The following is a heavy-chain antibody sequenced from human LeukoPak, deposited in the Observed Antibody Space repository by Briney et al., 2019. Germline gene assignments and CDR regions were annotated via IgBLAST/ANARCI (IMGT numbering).Heavy chain of an antibody. Sequence: SETLSLTCTVSGGSISSYYWSWIRQPPGKGLEWIGYIYYSGSTNYNPSLKSRVTISVDTSKNQFSLKLSSVTAADTAVYYCARGEAGYDSSGSTSHKYFQHWGQGTLVTVSS. J-gene: IGHJ1*01. CDR1: GGSISSYY. CDR2: IYYSGST. D-gene: IGHD3-22*01. V-gene: IGHV4-59*12. CDR3: ARGEAGYDSSGSTSHKYFQH.